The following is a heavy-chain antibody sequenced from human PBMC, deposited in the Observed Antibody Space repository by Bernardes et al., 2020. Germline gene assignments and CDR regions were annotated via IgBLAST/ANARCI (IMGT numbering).Heavy chain of an antibody. J-gene: IGHJ5*02. D-gene: IGHD4-17*01. Sequence: SETLSLTRTVSGGSVSSGSYYWSWIRQPPGKGLEWIGYIYYSGSTNYNPSLKSRVTISVDTSKNQFSLKLSSVTAADTAVYYCARVVPHSITVTNRGDWFDPWGQGTLVTVSS. V-gene: IGHV4-61*01. CDR3: ARVVPHSITVTNRGDWFDP. CDR2: IYYSGST. CDR1: GGSVSSGSYY.